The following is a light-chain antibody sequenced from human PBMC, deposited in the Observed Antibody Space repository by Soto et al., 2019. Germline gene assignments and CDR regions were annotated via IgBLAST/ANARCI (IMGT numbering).Light chain of an antibody. Sequence: IVLTQSPGTLSLSPGEGATLSCRASQSVSSSDLAWYQQKLGQAPRLLIYGASRRATGVPDRFSGSGSGTDFTLTISRLEPEDFAVYYCQQYGSSSQTLGQGTKVDIK. CDR2: GAS. J-gene: IGKJ1*01. V-gene: IGKV3-20*01. CDR3: QQYGSSSQT. CDR1: QSVSSSD.